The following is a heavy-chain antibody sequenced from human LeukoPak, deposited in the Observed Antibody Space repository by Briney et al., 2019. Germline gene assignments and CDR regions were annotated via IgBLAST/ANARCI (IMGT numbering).Heavy chain of an antibody. CDR3: TSQPYCGGDCYSYY. V-gene: IGHV3-49*04. J-gene: IGHJ4*02. CDR2: IRSKAYGGTT. D-gene: IGHD2-21*02. Sequence: PGRSLRLSCTAPGFTFGDYAMSWVRQAPGKGLEWVGFIRSKAYGGTTEYAASVKGRFTISRDDSKSIAYLQMNSLKTEDTAVYYCTSQPYCGGDCYSYYWGQGTLVTVSS. CDR1: GFTFGDYA.